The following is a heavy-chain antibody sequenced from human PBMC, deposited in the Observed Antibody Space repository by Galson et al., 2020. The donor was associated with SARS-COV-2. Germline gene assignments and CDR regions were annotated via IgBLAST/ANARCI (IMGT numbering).Heavy chain of an antibody. J-gene: IGHJ4*02. CDR3: ARVRRFNANSLTVDY. D-gene: IGHD3-16*01. CDR1: GFSLTTSGIC. V-gene: IGHV2-70*11. Sequence: SGPTLVKPPQTLPPTCSFSGFSLTTSGICVTWISQPPGKAHEWLARIDWDGDEHYSTSQKTRLTISRDTSKNQVVLTMTNMDPVDTATYYCARVRRFNANSLTVDYWGQGTLFTVSS. CDR2: IDWDGDE.